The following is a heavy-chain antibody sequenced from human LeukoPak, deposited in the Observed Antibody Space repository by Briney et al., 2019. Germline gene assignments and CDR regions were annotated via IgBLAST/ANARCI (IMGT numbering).Heavy chain of an antibody. V-gene: IGHV3-30-3*01. CDR1: GFTFSSYA. Sequence: GGSLRLSCAASGFTFSSYAMHWVRQAPGKGLEWVAVISYDGSNKYYADSVKGRFTISRDNSKNTLYLQMNSLRAEDTAVYYCAREGDETTVDPPYYFDYWGQGTLVTVSS. D-gene: IGHD4-23*01. CDR3: AREGDETTVDPPYYFDY. J-gene: IGHJ4*02. CDR2: ISYDGSNK.